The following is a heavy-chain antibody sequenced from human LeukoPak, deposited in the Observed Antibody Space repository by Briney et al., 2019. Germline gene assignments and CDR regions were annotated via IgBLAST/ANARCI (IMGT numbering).Heavy chain of an antibody. Sequence: SETLSLTCAVYGGSFSGYYWSWIRQPPGKGLEWIGEINHSGSTNYNPSLKSRVTISVDTSKNQFSLKLSSVTAADTAVYYCARSWVGDYYYYYYMDVLGKGTTVTVSS. D-gene: IGHD2-21*02. CDR3: ARSWVGDYYYYYYMDV. CDR1: GGSFSGYY. J-gene: IGHJ6*03. V-gene: IGHV4-34*01. CDR2: INHSGST.